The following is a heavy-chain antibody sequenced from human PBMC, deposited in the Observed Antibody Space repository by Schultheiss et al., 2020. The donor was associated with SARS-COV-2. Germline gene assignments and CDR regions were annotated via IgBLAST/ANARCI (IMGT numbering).Heavy chain of an antibody. CDR2: ISGSGGST. Sequence: GGSLRLSCAASGFTFSSYAMSWVRQAPGKGLEWVSAISGSGGSTYYADSVKGRFTISRDNSKNSLYLQMNSLRTEDTALYYCAKDISPMVQGATGIDYWGQGTLVTVSS. V-gene: IGHV3-23*01. J-gene: IGHJ4*02. D-gene: IGHD3-10*01. CDR1: GFTFSSYA. CDR3: AKDISPMVQGATGIDY.